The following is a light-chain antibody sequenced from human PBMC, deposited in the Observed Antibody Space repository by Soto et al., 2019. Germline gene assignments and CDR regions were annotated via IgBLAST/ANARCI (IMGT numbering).Light chain of an antibody. CDR3: QSYDSSLSGSL. V-gene: IGLV1-40*01. Sequence: QSVLTQPPSVSGAPGQRVNISCTGTSCNIGTRYDVHWYQQVPGAAPKLLIYGNTNRPSGVPDRFSASKSGTSASLAITGLRAEDEADYYCQSYDSSLSGSLFGGGTKLTVL. J-gene: IGLJ2*01. CDR1: SCNIGTRYD. CDR2: GNT.